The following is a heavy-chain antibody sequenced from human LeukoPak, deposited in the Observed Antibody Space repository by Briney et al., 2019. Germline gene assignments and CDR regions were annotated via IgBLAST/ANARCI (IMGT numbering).Heavy chain of an antibody. CDR2: INPSGSST. Sequence: AAVKVSCKASGYTFTSYYMHWVRQAPGQGLEWMGIINPSGSSTSYAQKFQGRVTMTRDTSTSTVYMELSSLRSEDTAVYYCAREGPLIQLWFDYWGQGTLVSVSS. V-gene: IGHV1-46*01. D-gene: IGHD5-18*01. CDR3: AREGPLIQLWFDY. J-gene: IGHJ5*01. CDR1: GYTFTSYY.